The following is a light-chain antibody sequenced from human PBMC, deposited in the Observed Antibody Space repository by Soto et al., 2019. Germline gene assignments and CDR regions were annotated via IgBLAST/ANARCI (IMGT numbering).Light chain of an antibody. CDR1: SSDVGDYNY. J-gene: IGLJ2*01. CDR3: SSYTRSTTLV. V-gene: IGLV2-14*01. Sequence: QSVLTQPSSVSQSPGQSITISYTATSSDVGDYNYVSWYQQHPGKAPKLMIYEVSKRPSGVSNRFSDSKSGNTASLPVSGLQVEEEADYYCSSYTRSTTLVFGGGTKVTVL. CDR2: EVS.